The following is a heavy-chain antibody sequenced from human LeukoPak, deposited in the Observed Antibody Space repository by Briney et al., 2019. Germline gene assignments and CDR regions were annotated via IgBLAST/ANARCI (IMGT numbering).Heavy chain of an antibody. Sequence: GESLELSCQGSGYLFTSYWIGWVREVPGKGLEWMGIFYFGVSDTRYSLSLQGPVTISADKSISTAYLQWSSLKASDTAMYYCARQGYYYDSSGYYYLAYWGQGTLVTVSS. CDR1: GYLFTSYW. D-gene: IGHD3-22*01. J-gene: IGHJ4*02. CDR3: ARQGYYYDSSGYYYLAY. CDR2: FYFGVSDT. V-gene: IGHV5-51*01.